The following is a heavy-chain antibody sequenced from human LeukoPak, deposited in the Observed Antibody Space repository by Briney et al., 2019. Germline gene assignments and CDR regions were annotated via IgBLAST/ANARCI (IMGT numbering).Heavy chain of an antibody. J-gene: IGHJ4*02. CDR1: GGSISSYY. CDR2: IYGSGTT. CDR3: ARGDFYDTSSPFDY. Sequence: PSETLSLTCTVSGGSISSYYWNWIRQPPGKGLEWIGLIYGSGTTNYNPSLKSRVTISVDTSKNQFSLKLNSVTAADTAVYYCARGDFYDTSSPFDYWGPGTLVTVSS. D-gene: IGHD3-22*01. V-gene: IGHV4-59*01.